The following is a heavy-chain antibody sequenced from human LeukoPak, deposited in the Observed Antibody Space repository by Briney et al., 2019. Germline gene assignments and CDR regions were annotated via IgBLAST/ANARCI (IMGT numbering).Heavy chain of an antibody. Sequence: PSETLSLTCAASGGSVSSGNYYWACIRQSPGKGLEWIGYIYYSASTFYNPSLNSRVTISLDTSKNHFSLVLTSVTAADTALYYCARDQTGYAVYNLWGQGVQVTVSS. CDR2: IYYSAST. V-gene: IGHV4-30-4*01. CDR3: ARDQTGYAVYNL. D-gene: IGHD5-12*01. J-gene: IGHJ4*02. CDR1: GGSVSSGNYY.